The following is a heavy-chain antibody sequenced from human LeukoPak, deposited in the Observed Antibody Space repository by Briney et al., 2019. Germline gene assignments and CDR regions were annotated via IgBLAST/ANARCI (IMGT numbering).Heavy chain of an antibody. D-gene: IGHD5-18*01. V-gene: IGHV3-23*01. CDR2: ISGSGGST. CDR1: GFTFSSYA. Sequence: PGGSLRLSCAASGFTFSSYAMSWVRQAPGKGLEWVSAISGSGGSTYYADSVKGRFTISRDNAKHSLYLQMNSLRAEDTALYYCAREAQGYSYGSYYFDYWGQGTLVTVSS. CDR3: AREAQGYSYGSYYFDY. J-gene: IGHJ4*02.